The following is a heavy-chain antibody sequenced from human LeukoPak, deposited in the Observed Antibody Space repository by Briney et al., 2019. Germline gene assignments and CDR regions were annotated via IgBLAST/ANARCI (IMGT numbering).Heavy chain of an antibody. V-gene: IGHV4-59*01. CDR3: ARDYAFDI. J-gene: IGHJ3*02. CDR2: IYYIGST. CDR1: GDSISSYY. Sequence: PSETLSLTCTVSGDSISSYYWSWIRQPPGKGLEWIGYIYYIGSTNYNPALKSRVTISIDTSKNQYSLKLSSVTAADTAVYYCARDYAFDIWGQGTMVTVSS.